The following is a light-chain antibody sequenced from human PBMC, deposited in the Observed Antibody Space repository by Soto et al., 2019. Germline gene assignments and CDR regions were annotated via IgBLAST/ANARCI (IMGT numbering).Light chain of an antibody. Sequence: DIQMTQSPSTLSASVGDRGTITCRASQSISSWLAWYQQKPGKAPKLLIYDASSLESGVTSSFSGSGSGTDFALTISSLQPDDFATYYCQQYNSYPITFGQGTRLDIK. J-gene: IGKJ5*01. CDR2: DAS. CDR1: QSISSW. V-gene: IGKV1-5*01. CDR3: QQYNSYPIT.